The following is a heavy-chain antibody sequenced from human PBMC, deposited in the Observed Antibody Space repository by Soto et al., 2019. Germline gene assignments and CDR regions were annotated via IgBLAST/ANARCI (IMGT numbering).Heavy chain of an antibody. D-gene: IGHD2-2*01. V-gene: IGHV4-34*01. CDR3: ARGIGYCSSINCYSSRRLRFDS. J-gene: IGHJ4*02. Sequence: QVQLQQWGAGLLKPSETLSLTCAVYGGSFSGYYWTWIRQSPEKGLELIGEVNHIGTTYYNPSLKTRVTISVHTPKNQFSLKMSSVTAADTAVYYCARGIGYCSSINCYSSRRLRFDSWGQGTLVTVSS. CDR1: GGSFSGYY. CDR2: VNHIGTT.